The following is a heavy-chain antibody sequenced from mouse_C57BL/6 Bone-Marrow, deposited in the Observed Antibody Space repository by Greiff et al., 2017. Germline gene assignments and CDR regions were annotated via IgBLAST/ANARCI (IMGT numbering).Heavy chain of an antibody. CDR2: IYPGSGST. V-gene: IGHV1-55*01. CDR1: GYTFTSYW. J-gene: IGHJ1*03. Sequence: VQLQQPGAELVKPGASVQMSCKASGYTFTSYWITWVKQRPGQGLEWIGDIYPGSGSTNYNEKFKSKATLTVDTSSSTAYMQLSSLTSEDSAVYYCARSGYDYGYFDVWGTGTTVTVSS. D-gene: IGHD2-3*01. CDR3: ARSGYDYGYFDV.